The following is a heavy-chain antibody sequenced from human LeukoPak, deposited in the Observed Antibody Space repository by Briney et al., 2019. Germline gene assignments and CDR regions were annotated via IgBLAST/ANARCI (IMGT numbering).Heavy chain of an antibody. J-gene: IGHJ4*02. CDR2: ISSNGGST. D-gene: IGHD3-3*01. CDR1: GFTFSSYA. V-gene: IGHV3-64*01. CDR3: AKDQAVLSLDY. Sequence: GGSLRLSCAASGFTFSSYAMHWVRQAPGKGLEYVSAISSNGGSTYYANSVKGRFTISRDNSKNTLYLQMNSLRAEDTAVYYCAKDQAVLSLDYWGQGTLVTVSS.